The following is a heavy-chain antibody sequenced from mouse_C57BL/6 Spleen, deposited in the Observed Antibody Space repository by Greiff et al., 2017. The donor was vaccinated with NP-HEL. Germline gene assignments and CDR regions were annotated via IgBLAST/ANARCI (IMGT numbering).Heavy chain of an antibody. Sequence: QVQLQQPGAELVMPGASVKLSCKASGYTFTSYWMHWVQQRPGQGLEWIGEIDPSDSYTNYNQKFKGKSTLTVDKSSSTAYMQLSSLTSEDAAVYYCARGYYGSDWYFDVWGTGTTVTVSS. CDR2: IDPSDSYT. V-gene: IGHV1-69*01. CDR1: GYTFTSYW. J-gene: IGHJ1*03. D-gene: IGHD1-1*01. CDR3: ARGYYGSDWYFDV.